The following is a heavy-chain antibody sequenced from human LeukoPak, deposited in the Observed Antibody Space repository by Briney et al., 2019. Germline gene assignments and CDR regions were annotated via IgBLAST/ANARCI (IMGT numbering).Heavy chain of an antibody. D-gene: IGHD1-1*01. Sequence: ASVKVSCKASGYTFSNYGISWVRQAPGQGLEWMGWISAYNGNTNYAQKFQGRVTMTRNTSISTAYMELSSLRSEDTAVYYCARAANWHDDDWFDPWGQGTLVTVSS. V-gene: IGHV1-18*01. CDR2: ISAYNGNT. CDR1: GYTFSNYG. CDR3: ARAANWHDDDWFDP. J-gene: IGHJ5*02.